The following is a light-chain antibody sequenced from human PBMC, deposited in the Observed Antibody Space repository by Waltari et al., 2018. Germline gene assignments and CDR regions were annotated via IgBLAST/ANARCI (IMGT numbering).Light chain of an antibody. Sequence: VSWYQQLPGTAPRLILFNINNRPSGISARFSGSKSGNTATPTISSLQTEDGGDYYCSCFSTTDTPFVFGRGTKVTVL. CDR3: SCFSTTDTPFV. CDR2: NIN. V-gene: IGLV2-14*03. J-gene: IGLJ6*01.